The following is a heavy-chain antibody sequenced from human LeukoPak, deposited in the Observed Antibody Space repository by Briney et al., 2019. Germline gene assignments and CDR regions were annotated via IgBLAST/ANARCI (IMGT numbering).Heavy chain of an antibody. CDR3: ARIPTNAVPAAHNGFDI. CDR2: IYYSGST. Sequence: SETLSLTCTVSGGSISNSNYYWGWIRQPPGKGLGWIGNIYYSGSTYYNPSLRSRVTISVDTSKNQFSLKLSSVTAADTAVYYCARIPTNAVPAAHNGFDIWGQGTMLTVSS. J-gene: IGHJ3*02. D-gene: IGHD2-2*01. V-gene: IGHV4-39*01. CDR1: GGSISNSNYY.